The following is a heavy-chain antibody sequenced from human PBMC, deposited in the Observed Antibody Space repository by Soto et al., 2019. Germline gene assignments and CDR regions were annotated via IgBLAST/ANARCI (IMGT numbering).Heavy chain of an antibody. CDR2: ISGDGGHE. J-gene: IGHJ4*02. D-gene: IGHD2-8*01. CDR3: AKGGHWCAGTGRSLD. Sequence: XGSLTLTCAASGFTFSAYGKHWVRQAPGKGLEWMAVISGDGGHEFYADSVKGRFTISRDNSKNTLYLQMDSLRIEDTAVYQCAKGGHWCAGTGRSLDWGPGTPVTGS. CDR1: GFTFSAYG. V-gene: IGHV3-30*18.